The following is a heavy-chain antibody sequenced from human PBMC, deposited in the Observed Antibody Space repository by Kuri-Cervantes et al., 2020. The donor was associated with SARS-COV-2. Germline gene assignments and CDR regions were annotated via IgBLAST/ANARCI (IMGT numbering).Heavy chain of an antibody. V-gene: IGHV7-4-1*02. D-gene: IGHD3-3*01. CDR3: AREYHKKGDFWSGYGPTYYYYYMDV. J-gene: IGHJ6*03. CDR1: GYTFTSYA. Sequence: ASVKVSCKASGYTFTSYAMNWVRQAPGQGLEWMGWINTNTGNPTYAPGFTGRFVFSLDTSVSTAYLQISSLKAEDTAVYYCAREYHKKGDFWSGYGPTYYYYYMDVWGKGTTVTVSS. CDR2: INTNTGNP.